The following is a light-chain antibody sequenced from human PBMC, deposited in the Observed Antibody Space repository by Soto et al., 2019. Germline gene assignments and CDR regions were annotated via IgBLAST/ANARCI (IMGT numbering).Light chain of an antibody. CDR3: QQYNQWPVT. CDR1: RSVSSH. CDR2: GAS. J-gene: IGKJ4*01. V-gene: IGKV3-15*01. Sequence: EIVMTQSPVTLSVSPGERVTLPCRASRSVSSHLAWYQQKAGQTPRILIYGASTRATGIPARFSGSGSGTEFTLTISSLQSEDFAVYYCQQYNQWPVTFGGGTKVEIK.